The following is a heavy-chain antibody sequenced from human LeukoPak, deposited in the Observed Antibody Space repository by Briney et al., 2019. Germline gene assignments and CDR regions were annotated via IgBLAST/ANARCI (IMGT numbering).Heavy chain of an antibody. CDR1: GFTFSNYA. CDR3: AKKFSSGGGVNFDY. J-gene: IGHJ4*02. CDR2: ISGSGSST. Sequence: GGSLRLSCAASGFTFSNYAMSWVRQAPGKGLEWASTISGSGSSTYYADSVKGRFTISRDNSKNTLYLQMNSLRAEDAAVYYCAKKFSSGGGVNFDYWGQGTLVTVSS. V-gene: IGHV3-23*01. D-gene: IGHD3-10*01.